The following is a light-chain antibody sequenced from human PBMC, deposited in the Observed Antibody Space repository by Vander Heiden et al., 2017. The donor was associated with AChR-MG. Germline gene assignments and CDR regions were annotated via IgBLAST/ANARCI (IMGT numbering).Light chain of an antibody. Sequence: QSLLTQPPSPSGTPGQRVTISCSASSSNIGSNTVNGYQQLPGTAPKRLIDGNNQRPSGVPDRFSGSKSGTSASLAISGLQSEDEADYYCAAWDDSLNGVVFGGGTKLTGL. CDR1: SSNIGSNT. CDR3: AAWDDSLNGVV. V-gene: IGLV1-44*01. CDR2: GNN. J-gene: IGLJ2*01.